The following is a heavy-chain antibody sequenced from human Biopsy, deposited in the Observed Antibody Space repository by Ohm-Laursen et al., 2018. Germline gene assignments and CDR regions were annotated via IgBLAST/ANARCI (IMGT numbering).Heavy chain of an antibody. V-gene: IGHV4-59*11. CDR3: ARGSNDFGGLYFPR. D-gene: IGHD4-23*01. CDR2: ISYTGYT. CDR1: GGSFTGHY. J-gene: IGHJ4*02. Sequence: SETLSLTWAVSGGSFTGHYWSWIRQPPEKGLEWIGHISYTGYTSYNASLKSRVTISVDTSRNHFSLRLSSLTAADTAVYYCARGSNDFGGLYFPRWGQGTLLTVSS.